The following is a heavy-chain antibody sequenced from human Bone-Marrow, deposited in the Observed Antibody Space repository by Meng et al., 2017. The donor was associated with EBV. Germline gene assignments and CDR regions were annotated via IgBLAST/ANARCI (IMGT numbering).Heavy chain of an antibody. J-gene: IGHJ4*02. V-gene: IGHV4-34*01. CDR1: GGSFSGYY. CDR3: ARGGENYFGS. Sequence: QVQLQQWGAGLLMPSETLSLTCAVYGGSFSGYYWSWIRQPPGKGLEWIGKINPSRSTNYNASLKSRVTISVDTSKNQFSLKLSSVTAADTAVYYCARGGENYFGSWGQGTLVTVSS. D-gene: IGHD2-21*01. CDR2: INPSRST.